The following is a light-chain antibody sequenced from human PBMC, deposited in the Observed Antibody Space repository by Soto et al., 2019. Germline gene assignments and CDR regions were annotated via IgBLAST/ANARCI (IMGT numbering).Light chain of an antibody. Sequence: QSALTQPPSASASPGQSVASSCTGTSSDIGGYNYVSWYQQHSGKAPKLIIYEVTRRPSGVPDRFSGSKSGSTASLTVSGLQAEDEADYYCASYAGNKVVFGGGTNLTVL. CDR3: ASYAGNKVV. J-gene: IGLJ2*01. CDR2: EVT. V-gene: IGLV2-8*01. CDR1: SSDIGGYNY.